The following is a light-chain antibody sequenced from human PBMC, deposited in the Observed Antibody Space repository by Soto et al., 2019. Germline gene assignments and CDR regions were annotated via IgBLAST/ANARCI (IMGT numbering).Light chain of an antibody. J-gene: IGKJ2*01. CDR2: TAS. V-gene: IGKV1-5*03. Sequence: DIPMTQSPSTLSASVGDRVTITCRASQSISSWLAWYQQKPGKAPKLLIYTASSLESGVPSRFSGSGSGTEFTLTISSLQPDDFATYYCQEYNSHSRYTFGQGTMMEIK. CDR3: QEYNSHSRYT. CDR1: QSISSW.